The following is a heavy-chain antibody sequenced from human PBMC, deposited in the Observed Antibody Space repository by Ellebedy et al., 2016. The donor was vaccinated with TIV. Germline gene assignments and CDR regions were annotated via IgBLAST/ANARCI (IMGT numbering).Heavy chain of an antibody. J-gene: IGHJ4*02. CDR2: INGDGTTT. CDR1: GFTFSSYW. D-gene: IGHD5-12*01. Sequence: GESLKISCAVSGFTFSSYWMQSVRQAPGTGLVWVSGINGDGTTTTYADSVKGRFTISRDNAKNTLYLQMNSLRVEDTAVYFCARRKREGDYDYFGFDHWGQGTLVTVSS. CDR3: ARRKREGDYDYFGFDH. V-gene: IGHV3-74*03.